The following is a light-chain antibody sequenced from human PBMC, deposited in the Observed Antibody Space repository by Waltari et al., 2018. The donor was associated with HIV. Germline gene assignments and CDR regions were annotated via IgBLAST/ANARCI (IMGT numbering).Light chain of an antibody. Sequence: QSSLTQPRSVSGSPGQSVTIPCTGTASDIGYFDYVSWYQQYPGEARNVISYEVFQRPSGVPDRFTASKSGITASLTISGLQDEDEADYYCCSYAGTYTYVFGSGTTVTVL. CDR2: EVF. V-gene: IGLV2-11*01. CDR1: ASDIGYFDY. CDR3: CSYAGTYTYV. J-gene: IGLJ1*01.